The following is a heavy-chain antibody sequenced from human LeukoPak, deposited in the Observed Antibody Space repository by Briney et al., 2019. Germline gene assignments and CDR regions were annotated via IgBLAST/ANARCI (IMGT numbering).Heavy chain of an antibody. CDR2: INHSGST. CDR3: ARGQPGHNWFDP. Sequence: PSQTLSLTCAVYGASFSGYYWSWICQPPGKGLEWIGEINHSGSTNYNPSLKSRVTISVDTSKNQFSLKLSSVTAADTAVYYCARGQPGHNWFDPWGQGTLVTVSS. V-gene: IGHV4-34*01. CDR1: GASFSGYY. J-gene: IGHJ5*02.